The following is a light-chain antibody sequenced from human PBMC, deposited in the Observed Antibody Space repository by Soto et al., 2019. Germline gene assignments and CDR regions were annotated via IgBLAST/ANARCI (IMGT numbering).Light chain of an antibody. J-gene: IGLJ1*01. CDR3: SSYAGNSVYV. V-gene: IGLV2-8*01. Sequence: QSVLTQPPSASGSPGQSVTISCTGTSSDVGAYNYVSWYQQHPGKAPKLMIYQVTKRPSGVPDRFSASKSGNTASLTVSGLQAEDEADYYCSSYAGNSVYVFGTGTKLTVL. CDR1: SSDVGAYNY. CDR2: QVT.